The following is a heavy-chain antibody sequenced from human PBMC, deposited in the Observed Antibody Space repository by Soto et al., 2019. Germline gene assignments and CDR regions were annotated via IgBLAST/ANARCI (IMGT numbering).Heavy chain of an antibody. J-gene: IGHJ6*02. Sequence: GGSLRLSCLASGFTFSDFAMTGVRHVPGRGLEGVASLDGAGGSTYYAESVRGRFSTSRDNSQNTLFLQMKRLTVDDTAIYYCAAPRDEYGSGVSWFTYGMDIWGQGTTVTVSS. CDR2: LDGAGGST. V-gene: IGHV3-23*01. D-gene: IGHD3-10*01. CDR3: AAPRDEYGSGVSWFTYGMDI. CDR1: GFTFSDFA.